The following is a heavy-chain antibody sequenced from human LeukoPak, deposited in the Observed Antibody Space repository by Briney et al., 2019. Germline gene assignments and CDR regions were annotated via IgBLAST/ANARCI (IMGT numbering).Heavy chain of an antibody. D-gene: IGHD3-22*01. CDR2: ISGSGDST. J-gene: IGHJ4*02. CDR3: AREYYYDSSAQGY. CDR1: GFTFSSYA. Sequence: GGSLRLSCAASGFTFSSYAMSWVRQAPGKGLEWVSAISGSGDSTYYADSVKGRFTISRDNAKNSLYLQMNSLRAEDTAVYYCAREYYYDSSAQGYWGQGTLVTVSS. V-gene: IGHV3-23*01.